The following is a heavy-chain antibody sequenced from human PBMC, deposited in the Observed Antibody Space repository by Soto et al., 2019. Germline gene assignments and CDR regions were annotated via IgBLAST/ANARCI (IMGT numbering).Heavy chain of an antibody. J-gene: IGHJ3*02. CDR3: ARSHGSSGNGAFDI. CDR2: ISTSGRYI. Sequence: WGSLRLSCAASGFTFSSYTMNWVRQAPGKGLEWVSSISTSGRYISYADSVKGRFTISRDNAKNSLDLQMNSLRAEDTAVYYCARSHGSSGNGAFDIWGQGTLVTVSS. D-gene: IGHD6-13*01. CDR1: GFTFSSYT. V-gene: IGHV3-21*01.